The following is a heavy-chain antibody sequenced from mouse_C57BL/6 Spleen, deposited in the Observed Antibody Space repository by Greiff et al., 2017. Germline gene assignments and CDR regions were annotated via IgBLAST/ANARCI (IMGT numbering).Heavy chain of an antibody. CDR1: GYAFTNYL. Sequence: QVQLQQSGAELVRPGTSVKVSCKASGYAFTNYLIEWVKQRPGQGLEWIGVINPGSGGTNYNEKFKGKATLTADKSSSTAYMQLSSLTSEDSAVYFCAKLDGYAMDYWGQGTSVTVSS. J-gene: IGHJ4*01. V-gene: IGHV1-54*01. CDR3: AKLDGYAMDY. CDR2: INPGSGGT.